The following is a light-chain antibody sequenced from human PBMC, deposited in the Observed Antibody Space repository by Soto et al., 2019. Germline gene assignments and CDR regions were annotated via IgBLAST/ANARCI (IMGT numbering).Light chain of an antibody. CDR1: QTISSW. CDR3: HQYNSYWT. J-gene: IGKJ1*01. CDR2: KAS. V-gene: IGKV1-5*03. Sequence: DIQMTPSPSTLSGSVGDRVTINCRASQTISSWLAWYQQKPGKAPKLLIYKASILENGVPSRFSGSGSGTESTLSISSLQPDDFATYYCHQYNSYWTFGQGTKVDIK.